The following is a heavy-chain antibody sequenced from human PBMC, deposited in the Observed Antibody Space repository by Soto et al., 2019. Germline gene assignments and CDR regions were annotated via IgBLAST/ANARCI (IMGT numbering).Heavy chain of an antibody. Sequence: EVQLVESGGVLVQPGGSLKVSCAASGFPFSSSWLNGVRQAPGKGLEWVANIRGDGSEEYYVDSVRGRFTISRDNANSSLSLQMNSLRAEDTAVYYCAAGFPPDYWGQGTLVTVSS. D-gene: IGHD3-10*01. J-gene: IGHJ4*02. V-gene: IGHV3-7*01. CDR3: AAGFPPDY. CDR1: GFPFSSSW. CDR2: IRGDGSEE.